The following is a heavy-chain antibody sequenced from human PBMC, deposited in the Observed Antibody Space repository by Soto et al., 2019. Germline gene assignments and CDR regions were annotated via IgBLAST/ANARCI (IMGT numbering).Heavy chain of an antibody. D-gene: IGHD5-18*01. Sequence: PGESLKISCKVSGYSFISYWITWVRQMPGKGLEWMGRIDPSDSFTNYSPSFQGHVTMSVDKTISTAYLQWGSLKASDTAIYYCARHDRGYGRNWHFDLWGRGTLVTVSS. CDR2: IDPSDSFT. J-gene: IGHJ2*01. CDR3: ARHDRGYGRNWHFDL. CDR1: GYSFISYW. V-gene: IGHV5-10-1*01.